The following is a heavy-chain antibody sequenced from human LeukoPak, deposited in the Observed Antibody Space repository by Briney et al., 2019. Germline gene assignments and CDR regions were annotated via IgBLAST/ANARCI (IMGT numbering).Heavy chain of an antibody. CDR3: ARVYDYGKFDY. CDR2: IHYSGIT. Sequence: SETLSLTCTVSGASISSHYWSWIRPPPGRGLEWIGYIHYSGITSYDPSLKSRVTISVDTSKSQFSLNLSSVTAADTAVYYCARVYDYGKFDYWGPGTLVTVSS. CDR1: GASISSHY. V-gene: IGHV4-59*11. D-gene: IGHD4/OR15-4a*01. J-gene: IGHJ4*02.